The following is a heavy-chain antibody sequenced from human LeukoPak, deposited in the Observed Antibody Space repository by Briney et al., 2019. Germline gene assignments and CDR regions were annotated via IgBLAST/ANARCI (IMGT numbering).Heavy chain of an antibody. Sequence: SETLSLTCTVSGGSISSYYWSWIRQPPGKGLEWIGYIYYSGSTNYNPSPKNRVTISVDTSKNQFSPKLSSVTAADTAVYYCARGPPKLKFNWSDPWGQGTLVTVSS. D-gene: IGHD1-26*01. CDR3: ARGPPKLKFNWSDP. CDR2: IYYSGST. J-gene: IGHJ5*02. V-gene: IGHV4-59*01. CDR1: GGSISSYY.